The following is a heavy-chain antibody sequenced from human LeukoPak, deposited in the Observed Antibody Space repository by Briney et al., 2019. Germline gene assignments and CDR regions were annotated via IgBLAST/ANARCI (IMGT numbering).Heavy chain of an antibody. CDR2: IYYSGNT. J-gene: IGHJ4*02. CDR1: GGSLSSYY. V-gene: IGHV4-59*08. CDR3: ARHPSAVAGKTFDY. D-gene: IGHD6-19*01. Sequence: PSETLSLTCTVSGGSLSSYYWSWIRQPPGKGLEWSGYIYYSGNTNYNPSLKSRVTISVDTSKNQFSLKLSSVTAADTAVYYCARHPSAVAGKTFDYWGQGTLVTVSS.